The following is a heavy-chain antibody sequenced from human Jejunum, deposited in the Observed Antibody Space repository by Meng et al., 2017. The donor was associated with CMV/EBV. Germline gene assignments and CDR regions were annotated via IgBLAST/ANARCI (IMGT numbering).Heavy chain of an antibody. CDR3: ARPHGSGSYFSHNDY. D-gene: IGHD3-10*01. J-gene: IGHJ4*02. CDR2: IRNKANRYTT. V-gene: IGHV3-72*01. CDR1: FIFSNDA. Sequence: FIFSNDALGWVRQPPGKGLEWIGSIRNKANRYTTECAKSVRERFTISRDDLKSSLYLQMDSLRIEDTAVYYCARPHGSGSYFSHNDYWGQGTLVTVSS.